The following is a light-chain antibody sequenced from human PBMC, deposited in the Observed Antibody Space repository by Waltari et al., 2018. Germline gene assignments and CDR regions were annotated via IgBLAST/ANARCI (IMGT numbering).Light chain of an antibody. CDR3: CSYSRTNIVI. CDR2: DVN. J-gene: IGLJ2*01. V-gene: IGLV2-14*03. Sequence: QSALTQPASVSGSPGQSITISCTGTSNDIGTYSRVPWYQQRPGQAPHLIICDVNRRPAGVSVRFSGSKSDTTASLTVSGLQAEDEAEYYCCSYSRTNIVIFGGGTKLTVL. CDR1: SNDIGTYSR.